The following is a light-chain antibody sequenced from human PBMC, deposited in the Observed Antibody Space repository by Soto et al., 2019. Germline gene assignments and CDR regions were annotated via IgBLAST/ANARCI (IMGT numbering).Light chain of an antibody. Sequence: NFMLTQPHSVSESPGKTVTISCTRSSGSIASNFVQWYQQRPGSSPTTVIYEDNQRPSGVPARFSGSIDRSSNSASLTISGLMTEDEADYYCQSYDSSNPWVFGGGTKLTFL. CDR2: EDN. CDR3: QSYDSSNPWV. V-gene: IGLV6-57*01. CDR1: SGSIASNF. J-gene: IGLJ3*02.